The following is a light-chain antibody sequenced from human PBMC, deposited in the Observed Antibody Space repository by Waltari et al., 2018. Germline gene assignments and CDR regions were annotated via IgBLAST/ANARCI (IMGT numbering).Light chain of an antibody. Sequence: QSALTQPASVSGSPGPSITLPCTGSNSAVGGSDRFPWYQQHPDKAPKVMIYEDTNLPSGVSYRFSGSKSGNTASLTISGLQAEDEADYYCCSFAGSNTWVFGGGTKLTVL. CDR1: NSAVGGSDR. V-gene: IGLV2-23*01. CDR2: EDT. CDR3: CSFAGSNTWV. J-gene: IGLJ3*02.